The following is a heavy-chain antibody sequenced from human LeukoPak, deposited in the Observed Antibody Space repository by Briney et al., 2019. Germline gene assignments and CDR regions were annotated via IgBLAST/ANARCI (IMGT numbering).Heavy chain of an antibody. CDR2: ISSKAFGETR. D-gene: IGHD6-19*01. CDR3: SRAVAGRYFVY. J-gene: IGHJ4*02. Sequence: GGSLRLSCIVSGFTFGDYAMNWVRQAPGKGLEWIAFISSKAFGETREYAASVKGRFTISRDDSNSIAYLQMNSLKIEDTAVYYCSRAVAGRYFVYWGQGTLVTVPS. V-gene: IGHV3-49*04. CDR1: GFTFGDYA.